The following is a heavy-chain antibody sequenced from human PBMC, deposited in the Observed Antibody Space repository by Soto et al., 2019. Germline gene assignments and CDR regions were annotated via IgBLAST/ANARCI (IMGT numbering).Heavy chain of an antibody. Sequence: EVQLLESGGGLVQPGGSLRLSCAASGFTFSSYAMSWVRQAPGKGLEWVSAISGSGGSTYYADSVKGRFTISRDNSKHTLYLHMNSLSAEDTAVYYCAKAPNNYGAGSYSYYWGQGTLVTVSS. D-gene: IGHD3-10*01. V-gene: IGHV3-23*01. J-gene: IGHJ4*02. CDR2: ISGSGGST. CDR3: AKAPNNYGAGSYSYY. CDR1: GFTFSSYA.